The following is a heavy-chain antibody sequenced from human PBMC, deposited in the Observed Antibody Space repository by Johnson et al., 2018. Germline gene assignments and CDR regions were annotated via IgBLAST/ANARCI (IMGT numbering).Heavy chain of an antibody. V-gene: IGHV3-30*03. CDR2: ISYDGSNK. D-gene: IGHD1-26*01. CDR3: ARDGVSWDYYGMDV. J-gene: IGHJ6*02. CDR1: GFTFSSYG. Sequence: QLLESGGGVVQPGRSLRLSCAASGFTFSSYGMHWVRQAPGKGLEWVAVISYDGSNKYYADSVKGRFTISRDNSKNTLYVQMNSLRAEDTAVYYCARDGVSWDYYGMDVWGQGTTVTVSS.